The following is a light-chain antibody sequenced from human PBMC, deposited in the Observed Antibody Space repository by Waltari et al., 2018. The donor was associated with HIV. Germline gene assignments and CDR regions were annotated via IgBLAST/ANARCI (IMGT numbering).Light chain of an antibody. CDR2: DVN. CDR1: SSDVGGYHY. V-gene: IGLV2-14*01. CDR3: SSYANSCPWV. J-gene: IGLJ3*02. Sequence: QSALTQPPSVSGSPGQSITISCPGTSSDVGGYHYVSWYQQHPGKAPKLMIYDVNNRPSGVPNRFSGSKSGNTASLTISGLQAEDEADYYCSSYANSCPWVFGGGTKLTVL.